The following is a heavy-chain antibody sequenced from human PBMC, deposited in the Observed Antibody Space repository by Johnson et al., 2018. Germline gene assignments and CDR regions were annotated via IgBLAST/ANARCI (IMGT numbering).Heavy chain of an antibody. Sequence: QVQLVQSGAEVKKPGSSVKVSCKASGGTFSSYAINWVRQAPGQGLEWMGGIIPMFGTANYTQKFQGRLTITADESTSTAYMELSSLTSEDTAMDFCARGVMLLTAAFDLWGQGQVVTGSS. CDR2: IIPMFGTA. D-gene: IGHD3-16*01. CDR3: ARGVMLLTAAFDL. CDR1: GGTFSSYA. J-gene: IGHJ3*01. V-gene: IGHV1-69*12.